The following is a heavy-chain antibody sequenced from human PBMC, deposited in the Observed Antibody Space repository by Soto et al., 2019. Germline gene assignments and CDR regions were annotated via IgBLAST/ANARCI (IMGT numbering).Heavy chain of an antibody. CDR2: ISYDGSNK. D-gene: IGHD2-2*01. CDR1: GFTFSSYG. Sequence: QVQLVESGGGVVQPGRSLRLSCAASGFTFSSYGMHWVRQAPGKGLEWVAVISYDGSNKYYADSVKGRFTISRDNSKNTLYLQMNCLSAEDTAQYYCAKDLEYLPGDVWGKGTTVTVSS. J-gene: IGHJ6*04. V-gene: IGHV3-30*18. CDR3: AKDLEYLPGDV.